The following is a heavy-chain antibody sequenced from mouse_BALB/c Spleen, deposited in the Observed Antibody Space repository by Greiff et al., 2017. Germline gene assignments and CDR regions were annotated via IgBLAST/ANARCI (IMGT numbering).Heavy chain of an antibody. CDR2: IDPANGNT. V-gene: IGHV14-3*02. Sequence: EVMLVESGAELVKPGASVKLSCTASGFNIKDTYMHWVKQRPEQGLEWIGRIDPANGNTKYDPKFQGKATIIADTSSNTAYLQLSSLTSEDTAVYYCARGNYLHWYFDVWGAGTTVTVSS. J-gene: IGHJ1*01. CDR3: ARGNYLHWYFDV. D-gene: IGHD2-1*01. CDR1: GFNIKDTY.